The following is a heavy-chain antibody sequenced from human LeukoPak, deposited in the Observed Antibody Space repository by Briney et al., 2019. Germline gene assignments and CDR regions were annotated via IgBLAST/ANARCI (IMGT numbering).Heavy chain of an antibody. V-gene: IGHV5-51*01. CDR3: ARHGVGSSWFGFDF. J-gene: IGHJ4*02. CDR1: GYTFNTYW. CDR2: INPGDSDP. D-gene: IGHD6-13*01. Sequence: GESLKISCQASGYTFNTYWIGWVRQMPGKGLEWMGIINPGDSDPRYSPSFQGRATISADRSISPAYLQWSSLKASDTAMYYCARHGVGSSWFGFDFWGQGTLVTVSS.